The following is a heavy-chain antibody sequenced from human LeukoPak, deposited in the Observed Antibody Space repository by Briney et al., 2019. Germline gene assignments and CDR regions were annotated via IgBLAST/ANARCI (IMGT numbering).Heavy chain of an antibody. CDR2: IRYDGSNK. Sequence: GGSLRLSCAASGITFSSYGMHWVRQAPGKGLEWVAFIRYDGSNKYYADSVKGRFTISRDNSKNTLYLQMNSLRAEDTAVYYCASKAVVPAADLFYWGQGTLVTVSS. CDR1: GITFSSYG. D-gene: IGHD2-2*01. V-gene: IGHV3-30*02. CDR3: ASKAVVPAADLFY. J-gene: IGHJ4*02.